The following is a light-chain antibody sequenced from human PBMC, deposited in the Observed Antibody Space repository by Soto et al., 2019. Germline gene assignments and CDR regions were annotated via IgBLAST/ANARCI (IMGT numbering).Light chain of an antibody. CDR2: LNSDGSH. V-gene: IGLV4-69*01. Sequence: QPVLTQSPSASASLGASVKLTCTLSSGHSNYAIAWHQQQSEKGPRYLMKLNSDGSHSKGDGIPARFSGSSSGAERYLTLSSLQSESEADYYCQTWGSGTVVFGGGTKLTFL. CDR3: QTWGSGTVV. CDR1: SGHSNYA. J-gene: IGLJ2*01.